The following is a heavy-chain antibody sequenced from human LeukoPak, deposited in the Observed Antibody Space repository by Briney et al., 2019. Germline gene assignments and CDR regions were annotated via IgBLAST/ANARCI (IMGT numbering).Heavy chain of an antibody. CDR2: IYYSGST. Sequence: SQTLSLTCTVSGGSISSGDYYWSWIRQPPGTGLEWIGYIYYSGSTYYNPSLKSRVTISVDTSKNQFSLKLSSVTAADTAVYYCARERGTTSSFVGMDVWGQGTTVTVSS. J-gene: IGHJ6*02. CDR1: GGSISSGDYY. D-gene: IGHD1-7*01. V-gene: IGHV4-30-4*01. CDR3: ARERGTTSSFVGMDV.